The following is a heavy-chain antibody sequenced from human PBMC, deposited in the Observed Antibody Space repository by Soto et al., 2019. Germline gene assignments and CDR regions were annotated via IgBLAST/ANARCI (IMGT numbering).Heavy chain of an antibody. CDR3: AKVVVGATTYFQH. D-gene: IGHD1-26*01. J-gene: IGHJ1*01. CDR2: ISYDGSDK. CDR1: GFTFNSYG. V-gene: IGHV3-30*18. Sequence: QVQLVESGGGVVQPGRSLRLSCAASGFTFNSYGMHWVRQAPGKGLEWVAVISYDGSDKYYADAVKGRFTIYRDNSNNTLYLQMDSLRAEDTDVYYCAKVVVGATTYFQHWGQGTLVTVAS.